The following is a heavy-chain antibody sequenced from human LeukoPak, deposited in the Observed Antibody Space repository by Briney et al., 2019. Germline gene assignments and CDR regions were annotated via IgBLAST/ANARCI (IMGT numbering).Heavy chain of an antibody. Sequence: GSLRLSCAASGFTVSSNYMSWVRQAPGKGLEWVSAISGSSGHTYYADSVKGRFTISRDNSKNTLYLQMNSLRAEDTAVYYCAKVGFSEMEWLLYSDHWGQGTLVTVSS. CDR1: GFTVSSNY. CDR3: AKVGFSEMEWLLYSDH. D-gene: IGHD3-3*01. J-gene: IGHJ4*02. CDR2: ISGSSGHT. V-gene: IGHV3-23*01.